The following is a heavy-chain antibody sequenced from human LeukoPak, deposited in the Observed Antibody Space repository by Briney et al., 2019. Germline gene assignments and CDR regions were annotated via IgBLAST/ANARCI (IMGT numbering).Heavy chain of an antibody. CDR1: GFTFSSYA. D-gene: IGHD3-9*01. Sequence: GGSLRLSCAASGFTFSSYAMSWVRQAPGKGLEWVSAISGSGGSTYYADSVKGRFTISRDNSKNTLYLQMNSLRAEDTAVYYCARSGRYFDWVLGDAFDIWGQGTMVTVSS. CDR2: ISGSGGST. CDR3: ARSGRYFDWVLGDAFDI. J-gene: IGHJ3*02. V-gene: IGHV3-23*01.